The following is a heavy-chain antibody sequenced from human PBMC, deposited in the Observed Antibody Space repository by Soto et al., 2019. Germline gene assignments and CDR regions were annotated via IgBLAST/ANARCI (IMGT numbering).Heavy chain of an antibody. CDR2: ISYDGSNK. D-gene: IGHD6-6*01. CDR3: ARDQGASSSSSIEYYGMDV. J-gene: IGHJ6*02. CDR1: GFTFSSYA. Sequence: SLRLSCAASGFTFSSYAMHWVRQAPGKGLEWVAVISYDGSNKYYADSVKGRFTISRDNSKNTLYLQMNSLRAEDTAVYYCARDQGASSSSSIEYYGMDVWGQGTTVTVSS. V-gene: IGHV3-30-3*01.